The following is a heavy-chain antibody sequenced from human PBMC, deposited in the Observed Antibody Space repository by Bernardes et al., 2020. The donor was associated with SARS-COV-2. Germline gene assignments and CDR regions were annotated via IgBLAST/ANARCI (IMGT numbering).Heavy chain of an antibody. J-gene: IGHJ3*01. Sequence: GGSLRLSCAASGFPFSNYAMSWVRQAPGKGLAWVSGLDGSGGTTYYADSVKGRFSISRVHSKSTLYLQMNSLRAEDTAVYYCAKDHSFGFADACDFWGLGTVVTVSS. CDR2: LDGSGGTT. CDR1: GFPFSNYA. V-gene: IGHV3-23*01. CDR3: AKDHSFGFADACDF. D-gene: IGHD5-18*01.